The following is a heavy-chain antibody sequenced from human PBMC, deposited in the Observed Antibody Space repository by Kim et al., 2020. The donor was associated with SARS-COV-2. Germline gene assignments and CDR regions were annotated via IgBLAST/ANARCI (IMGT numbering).Heavy chain of an antibody. D-gene: IGHD2-2*02. CDR2: IYPGDSDT. V-gene: IGHV5-51*01. Sequence: GESLKISCKGSGYSFTSYWIGWVRQMPGKGLEWMGIIYPGDSDTRYSPSFQGQVTISADKSISTAYLQWSSLKASDTAMYYCARQETILSAQRGFPEYYYYGMDVWGQGTTVTVSS. J-gene: IGHJ6*02. CDR3: ARQETILSAQRGFPEYYYYGMDV. CDR1: GYSFTSYW.